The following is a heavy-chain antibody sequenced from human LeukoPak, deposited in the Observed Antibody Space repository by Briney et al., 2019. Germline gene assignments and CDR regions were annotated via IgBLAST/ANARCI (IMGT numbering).Heavy chain of an antibody. CDR3: ASGTWEGWLDP. V-gene: IGHV1-69*13. J-gene: IGHJ5*02. Sequence: GSSVKVSCKASGGTFGNYAIHWVRQAPGQGLEWMAKIILVFGTPNYAQKFQGRVTITADESTSTVYMELSSLTSDDPAVYYCASGTWEGWLDPWGQGTLVTVSS. CDR1: GGTFGNYA. D-gene: IGHD1-26*01. CDR2: IILVFGTP.